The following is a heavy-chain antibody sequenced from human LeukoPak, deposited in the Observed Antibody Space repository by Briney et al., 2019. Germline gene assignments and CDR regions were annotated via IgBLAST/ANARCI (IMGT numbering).Heavy chain of an antibody. D-gene: IGHD6-6*01. J-gene: IGHJ4*02. CDR2: IYSSGNT. Sequence: SETLSLTCTVSGDSIRGSFWSWIRQPPGKGLEWIGYIYSSGNTNYNPSLKSRVTISVDTSKNQLSLNLSSMTAADTAVYYCARDNPVPVWGQGTLVTVSS. V-gene: IGHV4-59*01. CDR3: ARDNPVPV. CDR1: GDSIRGSF.